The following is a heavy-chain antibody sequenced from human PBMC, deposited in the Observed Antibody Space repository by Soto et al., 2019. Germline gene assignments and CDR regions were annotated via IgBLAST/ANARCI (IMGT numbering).Heavy chain of an antibody. V-gene: IGHV1-69*12. Sequence: QVQLVQSGAEVKKPGSSVKVSCKASGGTFSSYAISWVRQAPGQGLEWMGGIIPIFGTANYAQKCQGTVTITADESTSTAYMERSSLGSEYTAVYYCARDRGVVVAATDAFDIWGQGTMVTVSS. CDR2: IIPIFGTA. J-gene: IGHJ3*02. D-gene: IGHD2-15*01. CDR3: ARDRGVVVAATDAFDI. CDR1: GGTFSSYA.